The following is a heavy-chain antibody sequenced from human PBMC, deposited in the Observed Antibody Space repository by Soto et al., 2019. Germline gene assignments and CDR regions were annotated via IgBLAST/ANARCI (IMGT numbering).Heavy chain of an antibody. CDR2: IRSKANSYAT. Sequence: EVQLVESGGGLVQPGGSLKLSCAASGFTFSGSAMHWVRQASGKGLEWVGRIRSKANSYATAYAASVKGRFTISRDDSKSTAYLQMNSLKTEDTAVYYCTRHHDFWSGYYFGYYYYYGMDVWGQGTTVTVSS. D-gene: IGHD3-3*01. CDR1: GFTFSGSA. J-gene: IGHJ6*02. V-gene: IGHV3-73*02. CDR3: TRHHDFWSGYYFGYYYYYGMDV.